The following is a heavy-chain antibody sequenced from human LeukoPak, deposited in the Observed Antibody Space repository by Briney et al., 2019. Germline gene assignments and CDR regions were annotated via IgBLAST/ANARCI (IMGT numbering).Heavy chain of an antibody. J-gene: IGHJ4*02. Sequence: GSLRLSCAASGFTFSSYVVSWVRQAPGKGLEWVLVISGSGGETNYADSVKGRFTISRDNSKNTLYLQMNSLRAEDTAVYYCAKDPVTYYYGSGSYYYWGQGTLVTVSS. D-gene: IGHD3-10*01. CDR2: ISGSGGET. CDR1: GFTFSSYV. CDR3: AKDPVTYYYGSGSYYY. V-gene: IGHV3-23*01.